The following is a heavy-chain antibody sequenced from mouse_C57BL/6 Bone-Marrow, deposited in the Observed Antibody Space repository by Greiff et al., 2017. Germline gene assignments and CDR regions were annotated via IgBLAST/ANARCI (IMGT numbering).Heavy chain of an antibody. Sequence: QVQLQQPGAELVKPGASVKLSCKASGYTFTSYWMHWVKQRPGQGLEWIGMIHPNSGSTNYNEKFKSKATLTVDKSSSTAYMQLSSLTSEDSAVYYYSGDGPYYAMDYWGQGTSVTVSS. CDR3: SGDGPYYAMDY. D-gene: IGHD2-3*01. V-gene: IGHV1-64*01. J-gene: IGHJ4*01. CDR1: GYTFTSYW. CDR2: IHPNSGST.